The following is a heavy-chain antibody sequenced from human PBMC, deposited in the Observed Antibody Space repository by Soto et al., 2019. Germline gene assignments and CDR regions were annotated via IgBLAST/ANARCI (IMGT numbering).Heavy chain of an antibody. D-gene: IGHD3-22*01. J-gene: IGHJ4*02. V-gene: IGHV4-34*01. CDR2: INHSGST. Sequence: SETLSLTCAVYGGSFSGYYWSWIRQPPGKGLEWIGEINHSGSTNYNPSLKSRVTISVDTSKNQFSLNLSSVTAADTTVYYCARGGPNLLYYYDSSGYYPDYWGQGTLVTVSS. CDR3: ARGGPNLLYYYDSSGYYPDY. CDR1: GGSFSGYY.